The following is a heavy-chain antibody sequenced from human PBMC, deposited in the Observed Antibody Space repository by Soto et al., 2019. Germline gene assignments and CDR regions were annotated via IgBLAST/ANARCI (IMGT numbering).Heavy chain of an antibody. CDR2: TYYRSKWYN. CDR3: ARQPQYYDFWSGYYDEGYYYGMDV. CDR1: GDSVSSNSAA. D-gene: IGHD3-3*01. V-gene: IGHV6-1*01. J-gene: IGHJ6*02. Sequence: SQTLSLTCAISGDSVSSNSAAWNWIRQSPSRGLEWLGRTYYRSKWYNDYAVSVKSRITINPDTSKNQFSLQLNSVTPEDTAVYYCARQPQYYDFWSGYYDEGYYYGMDVWGQGTTVTVSS.